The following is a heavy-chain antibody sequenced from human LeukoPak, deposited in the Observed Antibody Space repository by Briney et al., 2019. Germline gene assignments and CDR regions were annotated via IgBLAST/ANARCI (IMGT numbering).Heavy chain of an antibody. V-gene: IGHV4-39*01. Sequence: SETLSLTCTVSGGSISSSSYYWGWIRQPRGKGLEWIGSIYYSGSTYYNPSLKSRVTISVDTSKNQFSLKLSSVTAADTAVYYCARQVGSGVAARGRLPKIFDYWGQGTLVTVSS. CDR2: IYYSGST. CDR1: GGSISSSSYY. J-gene: IGHJ4*02. CDR3: ARQVGSGVAARGRLPKIFDY. D-gene: IGHD6-6*01.